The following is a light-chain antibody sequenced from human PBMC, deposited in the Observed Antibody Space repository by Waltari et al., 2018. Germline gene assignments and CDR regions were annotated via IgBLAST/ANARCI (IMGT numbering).Light chain of an antibody. CDR2: EVS. V-gene: IGLV2-14*01. J-gene: IGLJ3*02. CDR1: SSHVGAYNL. Sequence: QSALTQPVSVSESPGTSITISCTGTSSHVGAYNLFSWYQQHPGKAPKLMIYEVSKRPSGVSSRFSASKSGNTASLTISGLQAEDEADYYCTSFTSRSTWVFGGGTKLTVL. CDR3: TSFTSRSTWV.